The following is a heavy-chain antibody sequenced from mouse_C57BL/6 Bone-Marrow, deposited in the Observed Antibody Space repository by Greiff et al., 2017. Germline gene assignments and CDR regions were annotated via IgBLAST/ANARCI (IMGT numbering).Heavy chain of an antibody. CDR1: GYSITSGYY. Sequence: EVQLVESGPGLVKPSQSLSLTCSVTGYSITSGYYWNWIRQFPGNKLEWMGYISYDGSNNYNPSLRNRISITRDTSKNQFFLKLNSVTTEDTATYYCARGPSYVGNFDYWGQGTTLTVSS. D-gene: IGHD6-1*01. J-gene: IGHJ2*01. V-gene: IGHV3-6*01. CDR2: ISYDGSN. CDR3: ARGPSYVGNFDY.